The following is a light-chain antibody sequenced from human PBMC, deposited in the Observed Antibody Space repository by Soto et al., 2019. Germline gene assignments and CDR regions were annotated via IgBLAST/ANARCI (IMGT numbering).Light chain of an antibody. V-gene: IGLV1-51*02. CDR3: GTWDSSLSAWV. CDR2: ENN. Sequence: QSVLTQPPSVSAAPGQKVTISCSGSSSSIGSNYVSWYQQLPGTAPKLLIYENNKRPSGIPDRFSGSKSGTSATLGITGLQTGDEADYYCGTWDSSLSAWVFGGGTKLTVL. CDR1: SSSIGSNY. J-gene: IGLJ3*02.